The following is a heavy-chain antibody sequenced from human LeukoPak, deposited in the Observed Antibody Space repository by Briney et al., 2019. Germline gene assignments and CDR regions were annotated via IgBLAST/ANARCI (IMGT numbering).Heavy chain of an antibody. D-gene: IGHD6-19*01. CDR1: GGSISSYY. CDR2: IYYSGST. Sequence: SETLSLTCTVSGGSISSYYWSWIRQPPWKGLEWIGYIYYSGSTNYNPSLKSRVTISVDTSKNQFSLKLSSVTAADTAVYYCARDPASSGWAGYYYGMDVWGQGTTVTVSS. CDR3: ARDPASSGWAGYYYGMDV. V-gene: IGHV4-59*01. J-gene: IGHJ6*02.